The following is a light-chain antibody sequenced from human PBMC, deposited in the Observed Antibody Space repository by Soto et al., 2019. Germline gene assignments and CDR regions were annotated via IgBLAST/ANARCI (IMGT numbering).Light chain of an antibody. Sequence: QSVLTQPPSASGTPGQRVSISCSGSTSNIGSQTVNWYQRLPGTAPKLLIYIDNQRPSGVPDRFSGSKSGNTASLTISGLQVEDEADYFCSSKRGGSPYVFGSGTKLTVL. CDR3: SSKRGGSPYV. CDR2: IDN. J-gene: IGLJ1*01. V-gene: IGLV1-44*01. CDR1: TSNIGSQT.